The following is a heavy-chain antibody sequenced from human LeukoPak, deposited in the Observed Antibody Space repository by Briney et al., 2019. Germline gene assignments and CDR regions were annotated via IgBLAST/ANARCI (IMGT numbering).Heavy chain of an antibody. CDR3: ARDPTIFIAVAGTNYFDY. CDR2: ISYDGSNE. J-gene: IGHJ4*02. CDR1: TSTFSSYA. D-gene: IGHD6-19*01. Sequence: PGRSLRLSCAASTSTFSSYAMHWVRQAPGQGLEWVAVISYDGSNEYYADSVKGRFTISRDNSKNTLYLQMNSLRAEDTAVYYCARDPTIFIAVAGTNYFDYWGQGTLVTVSS. V-gene: IGHV3-30*04.